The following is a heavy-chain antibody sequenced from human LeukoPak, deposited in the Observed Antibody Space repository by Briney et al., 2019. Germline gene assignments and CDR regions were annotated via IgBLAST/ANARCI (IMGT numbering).Heavy chain of an antibody. J-gene: IGHJ4*02. CDR3: ARYEGYSGYDYNYFDY. Sequence: PSETLSLTCTVSGGSISSSSYYWGWIRQPPGKGLEWIGSIYYSGSTYYNPSLKSRVTISVDTSKNQFSLKLSSVTAADTAVYYCARYEGYSGYDYNYFDYWGQGTLVTVSS. CDR2: IYYSGST. D-gene: IGHD5-12*01. CDR1: GGSISSSSYY. V-gene: IGHV4-39*01.